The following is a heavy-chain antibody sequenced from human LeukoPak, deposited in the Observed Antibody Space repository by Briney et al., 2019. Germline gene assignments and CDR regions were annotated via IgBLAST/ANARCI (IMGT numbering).Heavy chain of an antibody. Sequence: ASVKVSCKASGYTFTSYGISWVRQAPGQGLEWMGWISAYNGNTNYAQKLQGRVTMTTDTSTSTAYMELRSLRSDDTAVYYCARDRPHSGWYESIGYFQHWGQGTLVTVSS. CDR1: GYTFTSYG. CDR3: ARDRPHSGWYESIGYFQH. D-gene: IGHD6-19*01. J-gene: IGHJ1*01. V-gene: IGHV1-18*01. CDR2: ISAYNGNT.